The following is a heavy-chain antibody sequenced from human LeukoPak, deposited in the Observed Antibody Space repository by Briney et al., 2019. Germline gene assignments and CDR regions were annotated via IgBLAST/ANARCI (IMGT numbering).Heavy chain of an antibody. CDR1: GFTVSSNY. V-gene: IGHV3-66*01. Sequence: PGGSLRLSCAASGFTVSSNYMSWVRQAPGKGLEWVSVIYSGGSTYYADSVKGRFTISRDNSKNTLYLQMNSLRAEDTAVYYCARGLSSSWHSTYYYYYYGMDVWGQGTTVTVSS. CDR2: IYSGGST. CDR3: ARGLSSSWHSTYYYYYYGMDV. D-gene: IGHD6-13*01. J-gene: IGHJ6*02.